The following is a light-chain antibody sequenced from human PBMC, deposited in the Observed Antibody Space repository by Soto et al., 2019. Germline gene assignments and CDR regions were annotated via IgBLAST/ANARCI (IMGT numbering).Light chain of an antibody. J-gene: IGKJ5*01. Sequence: EIVLTQSPATLSLSPGERATLSCRASQSVSSYLAWYQQKPGQAPRLLIYDASNRATGIPARFSGSGSGTDLTLTISSLEPEDSAVYYCQQRSNWPPSITFGQGTRLEIK. CDR2: DAS. V-gene: IGKV3-11*01. CDR3: QQRSNWPPSIT. CDR1: QSVSSY.